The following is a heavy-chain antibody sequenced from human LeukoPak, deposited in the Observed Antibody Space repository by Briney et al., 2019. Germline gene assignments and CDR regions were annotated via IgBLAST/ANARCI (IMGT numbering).Heavy chain of an antibody. CDR3: ARGIVYGSGSYYKAYYFDS. V-gene: IGHV4-34*01. D-gene: IGHD3-10*01. J-gene: IGHJ4*02. CDR2: INHSEST. CDR1: GGSFSGYY. Sequence: PSETLSLTCAVYGGSFSGYYWTWIRQPPGKGLEWIGEINHSESTNYNPSLKSRVTISVDTSKNHFSLNLTSVTAADTAVYFCARGIVYGSGSYYKAYYFDSWGQGTLVTVSS.